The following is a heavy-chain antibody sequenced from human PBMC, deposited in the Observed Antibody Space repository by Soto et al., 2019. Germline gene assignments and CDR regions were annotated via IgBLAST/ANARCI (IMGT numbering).Heavy chain of an antibody. CDR2: ISSSSSTI. Sequence: EVQLVESGGGLVQPGGSLRLSCAASGFTFSSYSMNWVRQAPEKGLEWVSYISSSSSTIYYADSVKGRFTISRDNAKNSLYLQMNSLRAEDTAVYYCARDCSGGSCYSALDYWGQGTLVTVSS. CDR1: GFTFSSYS. CDR3: ARDCSGGSCYSALDY. V-gene: IGHV3-48*01. D-gene: IGHD2-15*01. J-gene: IGHJ4*02.